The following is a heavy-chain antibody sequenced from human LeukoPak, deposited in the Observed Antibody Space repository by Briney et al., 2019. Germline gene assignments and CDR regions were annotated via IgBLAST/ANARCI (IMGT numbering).Heavy chain of an antibody. V-gene: IGHV4-4*07. D-gene: IGHD3-10*01. CDR3: ASYGSGSYSGYYYYYMDV. CDR2: IYTSGST. J-gene: IGHJ6*03. Sequence: SETLSLTCTVSGGSISSYYWSWIRQPAGKGLEWIGRIYTSGSTNYNPSLKSRVTMSVDTSKNQFSLRLSSVTAADTAVYYCASYGSGSYSGYYYYYMDVWGKGTTVTVSS. CDR1: GGSISSYY.